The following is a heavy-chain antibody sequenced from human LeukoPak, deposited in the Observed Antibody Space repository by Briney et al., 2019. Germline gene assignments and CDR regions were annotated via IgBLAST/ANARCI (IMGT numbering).Heavy chain of an antibody. J-gene: IGHJ3*02. Sequence: SETLSLTCTVSGGSISSYYWGWIRQPPGKGLEWIGSIYYSGSTYYNPSLKSRVTISVDTSKNQFSLKLSSVTAADTAVYYCAREVSGRGDAFDIWGQGTMVTVSS. V-gene: IGHV4-39*07. CDR2: IYYSGST. CDR1: GGSISSYY. D-gene: IGHD6-25*01. CDR3: AREVSGRGDAFDI.